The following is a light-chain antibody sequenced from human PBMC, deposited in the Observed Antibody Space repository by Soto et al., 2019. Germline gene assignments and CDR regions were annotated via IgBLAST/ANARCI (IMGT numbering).Light chain of an antibody. J-gene: IGLJ1*01. CDR2: EVR. CDR3: ISYTGSSTSYV. V-gene: IGLV2-14*01. CDR1: TSDVGGSNY. Sequence: QSVLTQPASVSGSPGQSITISCTGTTSDVGGSNYVSWYQQHPGKAPKLIISEVRNRPSGVSNRFSGSKSGNTASLAISGLQAEDEADYYCISYTGSSTSYVFGSGTKVTVL.